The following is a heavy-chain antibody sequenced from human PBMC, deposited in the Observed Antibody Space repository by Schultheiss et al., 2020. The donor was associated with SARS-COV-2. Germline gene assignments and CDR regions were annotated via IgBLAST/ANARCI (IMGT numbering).Heavy chain of an antibody. J-gene: IGHJ1*01. CDR2: IYHSGST. CDR1: GGSLFSYH. D-gene: IGHD3-22*01. Sequence: SETLSLTCTVSGGSLFSYHWSWIRQPPGKGLEWIGSIYHSGSTNYNPSLKSRVTISVDTSKNQFSLKLSSVTAADTAVYYCARGGHYYDSSGYYYQHWGQGTLVTVSS. CDR3: ARGGHYYDSSGYYYQH. V-gene: IGHV4-59*01.